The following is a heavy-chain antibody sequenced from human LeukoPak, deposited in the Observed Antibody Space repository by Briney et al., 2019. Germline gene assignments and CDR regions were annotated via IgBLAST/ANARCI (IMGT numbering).Heavy chain of an antibody. D-gene: IGHD5-12*01. Sequence: PGGSLRLSCAASGFTFSTYEMAWVRQAPGKGLEWVAYISRSGGNIYYAGSVKGRFTISRDNAKNSLYLQMNSLRAEDTAVYYCARDGDSGYPAPFDIWGQGTMVTVSS. CDR3: ARDGDSGYPAPFDI. CDR2: ISRSGGNI. J-gene: IGHJ3*02. V-gene: IGHV3-48*03. CDR1: GFTFSTYE.